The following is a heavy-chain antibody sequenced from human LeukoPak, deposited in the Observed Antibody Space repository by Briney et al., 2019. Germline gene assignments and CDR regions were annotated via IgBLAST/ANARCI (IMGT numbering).Heavy chain of an antibody. CDR3: AKDLGVCSSTNCRKDYYYGVDV. D-gene: IGHD2-2*01. CDR1: EFTFSNYG. J-gene: IGHJ6*02. V-gene: IGHV3-30*18. CDR2: ISYDGSNK. Sequence: PGRSLRLSCAASEFTFSNYGMHWVRQAPGKGLEWVAFISYDGSNKYYAESVKGRFTISRDNAKNTLYLQMNSLRAEDTAVYYCAKDLGVCSSTNCRKDYYYGVDVWGQGTTVTVSS.